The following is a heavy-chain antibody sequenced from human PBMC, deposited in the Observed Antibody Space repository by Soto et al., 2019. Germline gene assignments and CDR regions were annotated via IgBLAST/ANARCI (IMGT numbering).Heavy chain of an antibody. CDR2: IYHSGST. CDR3: ARRGRNRYDSSGYYFDY. Sequence: SETLSLTCAVSGGSISSGGYSWSWIRQPPGKGLEWIGYIYHSGSTYYNPSLKSRVTISVDRSKNQFSLKLSSVTAADTAVYYCARRGRNRYDSSGYYFDYWGQGTLVTVSS. J-gene: IGHJ4*02. CDR1: GGSISSGGYS. D-gene: IGHD3-22*01. V-gene: IGHV4-30-2*01.